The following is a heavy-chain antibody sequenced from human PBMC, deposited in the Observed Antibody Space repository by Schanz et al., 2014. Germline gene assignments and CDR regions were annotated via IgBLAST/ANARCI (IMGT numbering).Heavy chain of an antibody. V-gene: IGHV3-30*02. CDR3: ARDLSSLIQGDV. D-gene: IGHD2-2*01. CDR2: IRFDGSDK. J-gene: IGHJ6*04. CDR1: GFTFSSYG. Sequence: VRLVESGGGLVKPGGSLRLSCAASGFTFSSYGMHWVRQAPGKGLEWVTFIRFDGSDKYYADSVKGRFTISRDNSNNTVYLQMNTLRAEDTAVYFCARDLSSLIQGDVWGKGTTVTVSS.